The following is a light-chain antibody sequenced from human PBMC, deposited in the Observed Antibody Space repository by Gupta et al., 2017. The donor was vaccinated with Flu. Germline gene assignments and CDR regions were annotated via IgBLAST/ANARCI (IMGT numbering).Light chain of an antibody. Sequence: RVTISCSGSRSNIRTNSVFWYQHLPGTDPNLLIYSNDQRPSGVPDRFSGSKSGTYASPAISGLRSEDEADVYCAEWDASLGGDVFGTGTKVTVL. CDR1: RSNIRTNS. V-gene: IGLV1-47*02. J-gene: IGLJ1*01. CDR3: AEWDASLGGDV. CDR2: SND.